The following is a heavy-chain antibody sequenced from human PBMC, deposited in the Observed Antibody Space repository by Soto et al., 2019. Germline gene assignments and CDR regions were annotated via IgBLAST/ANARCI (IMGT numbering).Heavy chain of an antibody. CDR3: ARDHRKYDGMDG. CDR1: GYTFTSYA. V-gene: IGHV1-3*01. D-gene: IGHD2-8*01. CDR2: INAGNGNT. J-gene: IGHJ6*02. Sequence: ASVKVSCKASGYTFTSYAMHWVRQAPGQRLEWMGWINAGNGNTKYSQKFQGRVTITRDTSASTAYMELSSLRSEDTAVYYCARDHRKYDGMDGCGQGTTVTVS.